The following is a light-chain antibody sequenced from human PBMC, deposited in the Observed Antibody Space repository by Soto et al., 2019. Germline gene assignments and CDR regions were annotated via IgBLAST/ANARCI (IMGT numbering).Light chain of an antibody. Sequence: QSVLTQPRSVSGSPGQSVTISCTGTSSDVGGYNYVSWYQQHPGKAPKLMISDVSKRPSGVPDRFSGSKSGHTASLTISGLQAEDEAHYYCCSFSGGPYVFGTGTKLTVL. J-gene: IGLJ1*01. CDR1: SSDVGGYNY. CDR3: CSFSGGPYV. V-gene: IGLV2-11*01. CDR2: DVS.